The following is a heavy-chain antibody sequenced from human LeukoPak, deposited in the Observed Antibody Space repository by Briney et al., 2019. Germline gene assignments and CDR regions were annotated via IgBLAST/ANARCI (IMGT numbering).Heavy chain of an antibody. V-gene: IGHV3-23*01. CDR3: AKDPLWFGELSSSG. CDR1: GFTFSNYA. J-gene: IGHJ4*02. Sequence: GGSLRLSCAASGFTFSNYAMGWVRQAPGKGLEWVSTISGGGSTYYADSVKGRFTISRDNSKNTLYLQMDSLRAEDTAVYYCAKDPLWFGELSSSGWGQGTLVTVSS. D-gene: IGHD3-10*01. CDR2: ISGGGST.